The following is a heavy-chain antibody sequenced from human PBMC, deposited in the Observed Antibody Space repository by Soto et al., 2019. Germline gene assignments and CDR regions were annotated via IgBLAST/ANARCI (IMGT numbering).Heavy chain of an antibody. CDR2: IYWDDGK. J-gene: IGHJ4*02. CDR1: GFSLSTSGEG. CDR3: EHITAYEISTGYYPFDY. D-gene: IGHD3-9*01. V-gene: IGHV2-5*02. Sequence: PTLVNPTQTLTLTCTFSGFSLSTSGEGVAWIRQPPGKALEWLALIYWDDGKRYSPSLKTRLNITRDTSKNQVVLTLTNVDPVDTAKYYFEHITAYEISTGYYPFDYWGQGSLVTVS.